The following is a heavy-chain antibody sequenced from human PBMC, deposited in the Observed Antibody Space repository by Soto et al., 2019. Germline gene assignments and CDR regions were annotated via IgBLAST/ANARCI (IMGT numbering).Heavy chain of an antibody. V-gene: IGHV3-9*01. D-gene: IGHD1-26*01. CDR1: GFTFDDYA. CDR3: AKSNSGAYGGLDY. Sequence: PGGSLRLSCAASGFTFDDYAMHWVRQAPGKGLEWVSFITWNSGSIGYADSVKGRFTISRDNAKNSLYLQVNSLRAEDTALYYCAKSNSGAYGGLDYWGQGTLVTVST. CDR2: ITWNSGSI. J-gene: IGHJ4*02.